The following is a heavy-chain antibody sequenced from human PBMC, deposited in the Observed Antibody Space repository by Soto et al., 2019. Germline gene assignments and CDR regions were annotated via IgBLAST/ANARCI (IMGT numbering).Heavy chain of an antibody. CDR1: GGSISSSSYY. J-gene: IGHJ4*02. D-gene: IGHD4-17*01. Sequence: QLPLQESGPGLVKPSETLSLTCTVSGGSISSSSYYWGWIRQPPGKGLEWIGSIYYSGSTYYNPSLKSRVTISVDTSKNQFSLKLSSVTAADTAVYYCARRDYGDPFDYWGQGTLVTVSS. CDR3: ARRDYGDPFDY. CDR2: IYYSGST. V-gene: IGHV4-39*01.